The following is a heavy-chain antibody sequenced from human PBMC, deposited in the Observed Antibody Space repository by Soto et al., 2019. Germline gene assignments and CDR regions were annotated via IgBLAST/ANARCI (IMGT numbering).Heavy chain of an antibody. V-gene: IGHV3-23*01. Sequence: EVQLLESGGGLVQPGGSLRLSCAASGFTFSSYAMSWVRQAPGKGLEWVSAISGSGGSTYYADYVKGRFTISRDNSKNTLYLQMNILRAEDTAVYYCAKVTAQQLDNPNDYWGQGTLVTVSS. CDR2: ISGSGGST. CDR3: AKVTAQQLDNPNDY. CDR1: GFTFSSYA. J-gene: IGHJ4*02. D-gene: IGHD6-13*01.